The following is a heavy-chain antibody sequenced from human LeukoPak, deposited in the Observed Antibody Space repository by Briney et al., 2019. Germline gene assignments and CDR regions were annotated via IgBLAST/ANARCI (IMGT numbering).Heavy chain of an antibody. J-gene: IGHJ4*02. CDR1: GFTFSSYA. D-gene: IGHD3-22*01. V-gene: IGHV3-23*01. CDR2: IGAGGTFT. CDR3: TTDVSRYYYDSSGYYYGY. Sequence: GGSLRLSCTASGFTFSSYAMNWVRQAPGKGLEWVSGIGAGGTFTYYADSVKGRFTIFRDNSRNTLYLQMNSLKTEDTAVYYCTTDVSRYYYDSSGYYYGYWGQGTLVTVSS.